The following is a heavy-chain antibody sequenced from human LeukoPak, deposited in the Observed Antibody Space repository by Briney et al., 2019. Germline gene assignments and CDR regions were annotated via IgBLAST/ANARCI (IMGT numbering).Heavy chain of an antibody. V-gene: IGHV4-4*07. CDR3: ARGVVAAAGRTFDF. J-gene: IGHJ4*02. Sequence: SETLSLTCTVSGDSISSFHWSWIRQPARKGLEWIGRIYTSGSTNYNPSLKSRVTMSVDTSKNQFSLKLSSVTAADTAIYYCARGVVAAAGRTFDFWGQGTLVTVSS. CDR1: GDSISSFH. CDR2: IYTSGST. D-gene: IGHD6-13*01.